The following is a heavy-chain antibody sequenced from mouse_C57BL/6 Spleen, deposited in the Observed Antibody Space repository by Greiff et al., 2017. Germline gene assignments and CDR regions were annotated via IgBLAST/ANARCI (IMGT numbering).Heavy chain of an antibody. CDR3: ARGNGYDRAWFAY. D-gene: IGHD2-2*01. V-gene: IGHV3-1*01. Sequence: EVQLQQSGPGMVKPSQSLSLTCTVTGYSITSGYDWHWIRHFPGNKLEWMGYISYSGSTNYNPSLKSRISITHDTSKNHFFLKLNSVTTEDTATYYCARGNGYDRAWFAYWGQGTLVTVSA. J-gene: IGHJ3*01. CDR1: GYSITSGYD. CDR2: ISYSGST.